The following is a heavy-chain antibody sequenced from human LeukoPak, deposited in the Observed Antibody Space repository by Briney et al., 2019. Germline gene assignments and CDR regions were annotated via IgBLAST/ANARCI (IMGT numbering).Heavy chain of an antibody. Sequence: GGSLRLSCAASGFTFSSYWMSWVRQAPGKGLEWVANIKQDGSETYYVDSVKGRFTISRDNAKNSLYLQMNSLRAEDTAVYYCARDHSVVVLAARRVDAFDIWGQGTMVTVSS. J-gene: IGHJ3*02. CDR1: GFTFSSYW. CDR2: IKQDGSET. D-gene: IGHD2-2*01. CDR3: ARDHSVVVLAARRVDAFDI. V-gene: IGHV3-7*01.